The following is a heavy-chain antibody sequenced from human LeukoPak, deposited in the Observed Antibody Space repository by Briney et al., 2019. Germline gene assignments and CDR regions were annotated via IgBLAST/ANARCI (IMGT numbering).Heavy chain of an antibody. Sequence: VASVKVSCKASGGTFSSYAISWVRQAPGQGLEWMGGSIPSFGTANYAQKFQGRVTITADKSTSTAYLELSSLRSEDTAVYYCARDAPYSSGWYGRAGYYFDYWGQGTLVTVSS. CDR2: SIPSFGTA. J-gene: IGHJ4*02. D-gene: IGHD6-19*01. CDR1: GGTFSSYA. V-gene: IGHV1-69*06. CDR3: ARDAPYSSGWYGRAGYYFDY.